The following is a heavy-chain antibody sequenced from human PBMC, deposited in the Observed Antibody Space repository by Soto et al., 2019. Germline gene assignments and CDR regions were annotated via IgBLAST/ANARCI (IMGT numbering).Heavy chain of an antibody. CDR2: IMPLFETT. V-gene: IGHV1-69*13. CDR3: ARGVFYYYGSSGYSPDY. D-gene: IGHD3-22*01. CDR1: GGSFTNYA. Sequence: SVKVSCKASGGSFTNYAFSWVRQAPGQGLEWMGLIMPLFETTNYAQRFQGRVTITANDSATTVYLELTGLTSDDTAVYYCARGVFYYYGSSGYSPDYWGQGTLVTVSS. J-gene: IGHJ4*02.